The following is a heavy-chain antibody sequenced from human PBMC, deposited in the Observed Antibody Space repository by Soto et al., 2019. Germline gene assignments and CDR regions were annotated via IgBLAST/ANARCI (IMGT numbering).Heavy chain of an antibody. Sequence: SETLSLTCTVSGGSISSGGYYWSWIRKHPGKGLEWIGYIYYSGSTYYNPSLKSRVTISVDTSKNQFSPKLSSVTAADTAVYYCARSGLSSWYDYWGQGTLVTVSS. CDR3: ARSGLSSWYDY. D-gene: IGHD6-13*01. CDR1: GGSISSGGYY. J-gene: IGHJ4*02. V-gene: IGHV4-31*03. CDR2: IYYSGST.